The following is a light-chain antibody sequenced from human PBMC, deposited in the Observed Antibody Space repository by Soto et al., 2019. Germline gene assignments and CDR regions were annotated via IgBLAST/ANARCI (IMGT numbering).Light chain of an antibody. CDR2: DAS. V-gene: IGKV1-5*01. CDR3: QQYNSYSRT. J-gene: IGKJ1*01. CDR1: QSISSW. Sequence: DIQMTQSPSTLSASVGDRVTITCRASQSISSWLAWYQQKPGKAPKLLIYDASSLASGVASSFSGSGSGTEFPLTISSLQPDDVATYYCQQYNSYSRTFGQGTKVDIK.